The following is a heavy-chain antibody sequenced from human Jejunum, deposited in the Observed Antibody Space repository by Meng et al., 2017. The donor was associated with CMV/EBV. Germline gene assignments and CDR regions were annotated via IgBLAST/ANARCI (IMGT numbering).Heavy chain of an antibody. V-gene: IGHV3-7*01. Sequence: SFAASGFTFSNYWMNWVRQAPGKGLEWVANIKQDGGDKYFADSVKGRFTISRDNARASLYLQMNSLRVEDTAVYYCTGGLAADYWGQGTLVTVSS. CDR1: GFTFSNYW. J-gene: IGHJ4*02. D-gene: IGHD6-19*01. CDR3: TGGLAADY. CDR2: IKQDGGDK.